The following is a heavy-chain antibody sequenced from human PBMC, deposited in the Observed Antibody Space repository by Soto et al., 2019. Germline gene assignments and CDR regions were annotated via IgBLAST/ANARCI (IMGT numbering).Heavy chain of an antibody. CDR1: GFTFSQYG. Sequence: QPGGSLRLSCAASGFTFSQYGMHWVRQAPGKGLEWVAVIWYDGSNKYYGDSVKGRFTISRDNSKNTLYLQMNSLRAEDTAVYYCARINLPTNVPGILSLDYWGQGTLVTVSS. D-gene: IGHD1-1*01. V-gene: IGHV3-33*01. J-gene: IGHJ4*02. CDR3: ARINLPTNVPGILSLDY. CDR2: IWYDGSNK.